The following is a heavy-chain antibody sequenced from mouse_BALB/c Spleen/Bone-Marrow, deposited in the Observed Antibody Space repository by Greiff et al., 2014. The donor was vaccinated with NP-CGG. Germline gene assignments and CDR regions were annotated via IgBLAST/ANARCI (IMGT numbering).Heavy chain of an antibody. V-gene: IGHV1S135*01. CDR2: IDPFNGGT. D-gene: IGHD6-2*01. CDR1: GYSFTSYY. CDR3: APLSRYFDV. Sequence: EVQLQQSGPELMKPGASVKISCKASGYSFTSYYMHWVKQSHGKNLEWIGYIDPFNGGTSYNQKFKGKATLTVDKSSSTAYMHLSSLTSEDSAVYYCAPLSRYFDVWGAGTTVTVSS. J-gene: IGHJ1*01.